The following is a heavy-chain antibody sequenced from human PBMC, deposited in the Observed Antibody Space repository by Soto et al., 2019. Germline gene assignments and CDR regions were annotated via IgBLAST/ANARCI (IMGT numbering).Heavy chain of an antibody. CDR1: GFTFSSYA. J-gene: IGHJ6*02. V-gene: IGHV3-30-3*01. D-gene: IGHD3-10*01. CDR2: ISYDGSNK. CDR3: ARDHYYGSGSYYFYGMDV. Sequence: QVQLVESGGGVVQPGRSLRLSCAASGFTFSSYAMHWVRQAPGKGLEWVAVISYDGSNKYYADSVKDRFTISRENSKNTLYLQMNSLRAEDTAVYYCARDHYYGSGSYYFYGMDVWGQGTTVTVSS.